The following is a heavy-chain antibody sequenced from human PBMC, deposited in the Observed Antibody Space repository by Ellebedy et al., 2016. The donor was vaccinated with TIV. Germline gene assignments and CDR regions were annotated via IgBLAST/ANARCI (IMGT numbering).Heavy chain of an antibody. V-gene: IGHV3-15*01. CDR1: GFTFSNAW. CDR3: TTRLWRITMIEVYY. CDR2: IKSKTDGGTT. J-gene: IGHJ4*02. D-gene: IGHD3-22*01. Sequence: GGSLRLXCAASGFTFSNAWMSWVRQAPGKGLEWVGRIKSKTDGGTTDYAAPVKGRFTISRDDSKNTLYLQMNSLKTEDTAVYYCTTRLWRITMIEVYYWGQGTLVTVSS.